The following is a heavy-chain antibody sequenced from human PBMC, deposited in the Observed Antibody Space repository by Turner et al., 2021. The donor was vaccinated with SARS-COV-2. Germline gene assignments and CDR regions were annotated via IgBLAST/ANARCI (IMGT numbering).Heavy chain of an antibody. J-gene: IGHJ6*02. D-gene: IGHD6-6*01. CDR3: ARERTIAARPRSDGYYGMDV. CDR1: GYTFTTYY. Sequence: QEQLVQSGAEVKTPGASVRVSCTTSGYTFTTYYIPWVRQAPGQSLEWVGWVNPNSGATNFAQKFQGRLTMTLDTSIDTTYLNLRGLRPDDTAVYFCARERTIAARPRSDGYYGMDVWGQGTKVTVSS. V-gene: IGHV1-2*02. CDR2: VNPNSGAT.